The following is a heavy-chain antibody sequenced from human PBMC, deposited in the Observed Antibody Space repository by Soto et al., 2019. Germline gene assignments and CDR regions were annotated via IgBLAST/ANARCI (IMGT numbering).Heavy chain of an antibody. CDR2: INQGRSG. CDR3: ARVPDR. Sequence: SETLSLTCAVYGGSLSGYYWSWIRQTPGKRLEWIGDINQGRSGNYNPSLKSRVTFSLDPSKNQFSLKLNSVIAADTAVYYCARVPDRWGQGTLVT. D-gene: IGHD2-2*01. CDR1: GGSLSGYY. V-gene: IGHV4-34*01. J-gene: IGHJ5*02.